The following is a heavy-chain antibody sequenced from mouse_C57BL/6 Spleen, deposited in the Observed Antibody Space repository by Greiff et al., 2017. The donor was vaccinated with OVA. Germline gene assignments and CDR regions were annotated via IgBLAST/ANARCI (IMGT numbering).Heavy chain of an antibody. CDR1: GYTFTDHG. V-gene: IGHV5-17*01. CDR2: ISRGSSTT. Sequence: EVKLVESGAGLVKPGGSLTLSCAASGYTFTDHGMHWVRQAPEQGLEWVAYISRGSSTTYYADTVKGRFTISRDNAKNTLFMQMTSLGSEDTALYYWAKPYFGYWGKGTTVTVAS. J-gene: IGHJ2*01. CDR3: AKPYFGY.